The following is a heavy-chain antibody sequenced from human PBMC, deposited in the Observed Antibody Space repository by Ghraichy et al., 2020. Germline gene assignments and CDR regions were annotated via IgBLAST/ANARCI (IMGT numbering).Heavy chain of an antibody. CDR1: GGSFSGYY. CDR3: AGWKVAATPGLVEY. V-gene: IGHV4-34*01. CDR2: INHSGST. D-gene: IGHD2-15*01. J-gene: IGHJ4*02. Sequence: SETLSLTCAVYGGSFSGYYWSWIRQPPGKGLEWIGEINHSGSTNYNPSLKSRVTISVDTSKNQFSLKLSSVTAADTAVYYCAGWKVAATPGLVEYWGQGTLVTVSS.